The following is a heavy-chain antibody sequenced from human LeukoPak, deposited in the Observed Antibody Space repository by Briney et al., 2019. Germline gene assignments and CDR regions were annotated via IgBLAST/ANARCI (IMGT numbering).Heavy chain of an antibody. CDR3: ARGPYYYDSGGYYPGY. V-gene: IGHV3-30*04. Sequence: GRSLRLSCAASGFTFSSYAMHWVRQAPGKGLEWVAVISYDGSNEYYADSVKGRSTISRDNSKNTLYLQMNILRPEDTAVYYCARGPYYYDSGGYYPGYWGQGTLVTVSS. CDR1: GFTFSSYA. J-gene: IGHJ4*02. D-gene: IGHD3-22*01. CDR2: ISYDGSNE.